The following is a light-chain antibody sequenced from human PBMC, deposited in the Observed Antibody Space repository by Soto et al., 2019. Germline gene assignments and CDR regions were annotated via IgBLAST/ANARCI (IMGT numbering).Light chain of an antibody. CDR1: SSNIGNYY. J-gene: IGLJ1*01. CDR2: END. V-gene: IGLV1-51*02. Sequence: AVLTPSRSVSAEPAPIATLSSPGSSSNIGNYYVSWHQQLPGTAPKLLIYENDKRPSGIPDRFSGSKSGTSATLGITGIQTGDEADYYCGTWDSSLSIFVFGTGTKVTVL. CDR3: GTWDSSLSIFV.